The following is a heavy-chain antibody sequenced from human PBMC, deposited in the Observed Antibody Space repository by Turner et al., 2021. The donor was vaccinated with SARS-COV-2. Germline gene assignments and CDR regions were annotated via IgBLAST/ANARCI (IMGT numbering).Heavy chain of an antibody. D-gene: IGHD6-25*01. Sequence: QVQLVQSGAEVKKPGASVKVSCTASRYTFTSYDSNWVRQSTGQGHVWMGWMNPKSVNTGYARNVRGRVTMTRDTSTTTAYMELSSLRFEDTAVYYCARGTYGYRSVWGDFWGQGTLVTVSS. CDR2: MNPKSVNT. V-gene: IGHV1-8*01. CDR1: RYTFTSYD. J-gene: IGHJ4*02. CDR3: ARGTYGYRSVWGDF.